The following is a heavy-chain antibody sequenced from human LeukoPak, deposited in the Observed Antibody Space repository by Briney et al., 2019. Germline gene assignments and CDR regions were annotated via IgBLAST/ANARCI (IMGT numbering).Heavy chain of an antibody. J-gene: IGHJ3*02. CDR1: GGSISSYY. Sequence: SETLSLTCTVSGGSISSYYWSWIRQPPGKGLEWIGYIYYSGSTNYNPSLKSRVTISVDTSKNQFSLKLSSVTAADTAVYYCATGDDAFDIWGQGTMVTASS. D-gene: IGHD3-10*01. V-gene: IGHV4-59*01. CDR2: IYYSGST. CDR3: ATGDDAFDI.